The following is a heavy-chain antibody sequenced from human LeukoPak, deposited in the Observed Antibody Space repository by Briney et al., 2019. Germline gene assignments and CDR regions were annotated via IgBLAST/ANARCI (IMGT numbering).Heavy chain of an antibody. CDR1: GYTLTSYD. CDR2: MNPNSSRT. Sequence: GASVKVSCKASGYTLTSYDINWVRQATGQGLEWMGWMNPNSSRTGYAQKFRDRISITRNTSISTAYMELSSLTSEDTGVYYCTRETSSRYFDFWGQGTLVTVSS. V-gene: IGHV1-8*01. J-gene: IGHJ4*02. CDR3: TRETSSRYFDF.